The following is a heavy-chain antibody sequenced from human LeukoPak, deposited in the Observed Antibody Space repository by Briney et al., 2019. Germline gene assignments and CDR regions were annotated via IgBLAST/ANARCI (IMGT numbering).Heavy chain of an antibody. CDR3: ARIVVVSSTLRFDAFDI. Sequence: ASVKVSCKASGYTFTGYYIHWVRQAPGQGLEWMGWINPNSGGTNFAQKFQGRVTMTRDTSLSTAYMELSRLRPDDTAVYYCARIVVVSSTLRFDAFDIWGQGTMVTVSS. J-gene: IGHJ3*02. D-gene: IGHD2-15*01. CDR1: GYTFTGYY. V-gene: IGHV1-2*02. CDR2: INPNSGGT.